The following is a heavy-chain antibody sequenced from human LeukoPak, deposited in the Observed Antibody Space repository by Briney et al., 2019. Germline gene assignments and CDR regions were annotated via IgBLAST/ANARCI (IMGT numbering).Heavy chain of an antibody. Sequence: SVKVSCKASGGTFSSYAISWVRQAPGQGLEWMGGITPIFGTANYAQKFQGRVTITTDESTSTAYMELSSLRSEDTAVYYCASGSSSSWSHYYYYYMDVWGKGTTVTVSS. CDR2: ITPIFGTA. CDR1: GGTFSSYA. CDR3: ASGSSSSWSHYYYYYMDV. V-gene: IGHV1-69*05. J-gene: IGHJ6*03. D-gene: IGHD6-13*01.